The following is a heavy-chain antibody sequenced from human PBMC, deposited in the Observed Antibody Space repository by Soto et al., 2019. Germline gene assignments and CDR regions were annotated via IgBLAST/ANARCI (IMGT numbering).Heavy chain of an antibody. J-gene: IGHJ5*02. CDR3: AREDTAMVTFEAHSHFDP. V-gene: IGHV4-30-2*01. D-gene: IGHD5-18*01. Sequence: NPSGTLSLTCAVAGGPISSRTYSWGWIRQPPGKGLEWIGYIYHSGSTNYNPSLKSRVTISVDTSKNQFSLKLSSVTAADTAVYYCAREDTAMVTFEAHSHFDPSGQGTLVTVSS. CDR1: GGPISSRTYS. CDR2: IYHSGST.